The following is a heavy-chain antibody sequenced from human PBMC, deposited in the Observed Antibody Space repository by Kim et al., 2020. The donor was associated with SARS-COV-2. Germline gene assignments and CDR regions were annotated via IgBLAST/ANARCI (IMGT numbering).Heavy chain of an antibody. CDR2: A. V-gene: IGHV1-69*01. J-gene: IGHJ3*02. Sequence: ANYAQKFQGRVTITADESTSTAYMELSSLRSEDTAVYYCARDYDSGAFDIWGQGTMVTVSS. CDR3: ARDYDSGAFDI. D-gene: IGHD3-22*01.